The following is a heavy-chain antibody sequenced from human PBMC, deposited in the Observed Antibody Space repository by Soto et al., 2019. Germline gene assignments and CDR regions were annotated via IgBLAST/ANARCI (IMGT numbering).Heavy chain of an antibody. J-gene: IGHJ6*02. V-gene: IGHV3-33*01. CDR3: ASDLVGASDSYGLDV. Sequence: PGGSLRLSCAASGFTFSNYGMSWVRQAPGKGLEWVAIIWHDGNNKYYADSVRGRFIISRDNSKNRLYLQMNSLRAEDTAVYYCASDLVGASDSYGLDVWGQGTPVTVSS. D-gene: IGHD1-26*01. CDR1: GFTFSNYG. CDR2: IWHDGNNK.